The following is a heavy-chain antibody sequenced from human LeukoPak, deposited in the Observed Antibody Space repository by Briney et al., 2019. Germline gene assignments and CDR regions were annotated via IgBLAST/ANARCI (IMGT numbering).Heavy chain of an antibody. CDR3: ARVRYIYGYASDI. CDR1: GFTVSSNY. V-gene: IGHV3-53*01. J-gene: IGHJ3*02. D-gene: IGHD5-18*01. Sequence: QPGGSLRLSCAASGFTVSSNYMSWVRQAPGKGLEWVSIIYSGGSTYYADSVKGRFTISRDNSKNTLYLQMNSLRAEDTAMYYCARVRYIYGYASDIWGQGTMDTVSS. CDR2: IYSGGST.